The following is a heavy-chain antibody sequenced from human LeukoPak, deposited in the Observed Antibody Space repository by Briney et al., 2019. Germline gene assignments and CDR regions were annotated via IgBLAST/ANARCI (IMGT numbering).Heavy chain of an antibody. Sequence: SETLSLTCAVYGGSLSGYYWSWIRQPPGKGLEWIGEINHSGSTNYNPSLKSRVTISVDTSKNQFSLKLSSVTAADTAVYYCARGRWLGLFDYWGQGTLVTVSS. CDR2: INHSGST. CDR1: GGSLSGYY. CDR3: ARGRWLGLFDY. D-gene: IGHD6-19*01. J-gene: IGHJ4*02. V-gene: IGHV4-34*01.